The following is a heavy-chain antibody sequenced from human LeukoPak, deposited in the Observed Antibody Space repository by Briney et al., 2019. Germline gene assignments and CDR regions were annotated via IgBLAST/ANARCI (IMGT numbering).Heavy chain of an antibody. J-gene: IGHJ4*02. D-gene: IGHD6-19*01. Sequence: GGSLRLSCAASGFTFSSYSMNWVRQAPGKGLEWVSYISSSSSTIYYADSVKGRFTTSRDNAKNSLYLRMNSLRDEDTAVYYCARDRVRYSSGWYAGFDYWGQGTLVTVSS. CDR2: ISSSSSTI. CDR1: GFTFSSYS. V-gene: IGHV3-48*02. CDR3: ARDRVRYSSGWYAGFDY.